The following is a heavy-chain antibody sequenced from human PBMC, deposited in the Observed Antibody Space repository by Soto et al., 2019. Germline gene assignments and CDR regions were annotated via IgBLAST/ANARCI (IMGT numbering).Heavy chain of an antibody. V-gene: IGHV2-70*01. CDR1: GGSVSRDSNF. J-gene: IGHJ4*02. CDR3: ARRRSSWTFDY. Sequence: TLSLTCTVSGGSVSRDSNFWSWIRQPPGKALEWLALIDWDDDKYYSTSLKTRLTISKDTSKNQVVLTMTNMDPVDTATYYCARRRSSWTFDYWGQGTLVTVSS. CDR2: IDWDDDK. D-gene: IGHD6-13*01.